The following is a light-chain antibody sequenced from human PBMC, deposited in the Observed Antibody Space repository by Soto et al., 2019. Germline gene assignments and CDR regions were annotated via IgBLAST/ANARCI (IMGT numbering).Light chain of an antibody. CDR3: QHYNSYVEA. V-gene: IGKV1-5*03. Sequence: DIQMTQSPSTLSGSVGDRVTITCRASQTISSWLAWYQQKPGKAPKLLIYKASTLKSGVPSRFSGSRSGTEFALNISILQPADFATYYCQHYNSYVEAFGQGAK. CDR2: KAS. CDR1: QTISSW. J-gene: IGKJ1*01.